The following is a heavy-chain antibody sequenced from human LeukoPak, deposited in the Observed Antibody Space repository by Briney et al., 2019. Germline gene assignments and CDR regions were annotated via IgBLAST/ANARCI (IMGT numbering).Heavy chain of an antibody. CDR3: ARDKETRITIFGVVFDAFDI. CDR1: GFTFSSYS. CDR2: ISSSSCYI. Sequence: GGSLRLSCAASGFTFSSYSMTWVRQAPGKGLEWVSSISSSSCYIYYADSVKGRFTISRDNAKNSLYLQMNSLRAEDTAVYYCARDKETRITIFGVVFDAFDIWGQGTMVTVSS. V-gene: IGHV3-21*01. J-gene: IGHJ3*02. D-gene: IGHD3-3*01.